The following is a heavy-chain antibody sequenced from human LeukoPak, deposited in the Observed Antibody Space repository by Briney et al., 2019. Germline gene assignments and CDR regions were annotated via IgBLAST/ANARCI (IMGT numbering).Heavy chain of an antibody. V-gene: IGHV3-23*01. CDR2: ISGSGDNT. CDR1: GFTFSNYA. D-gene: IGHD3-22*01. CDR3: ARDYYDSSGYRDPYYMDV. Sequence: PGGSLRLSCAASGFTFSNYAMNWVRQAPGKGLEWVSGISGSGDNTYYADSVKGRFTISRDNSKNTLYLQMNTLRAGDTATYYCARDYYDSSGYRDPYYMDVWGKGTTVTVSS. J-gene: IGHJ6*03.